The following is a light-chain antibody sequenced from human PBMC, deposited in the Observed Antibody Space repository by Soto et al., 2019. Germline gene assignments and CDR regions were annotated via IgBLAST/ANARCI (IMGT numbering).Light chain of an antibody. CDR2: DVS. Sequence: DIQMTQSPSTLSASVGDRVTITCRASQSISSWLAWYQQKPGKAPKLLIYDVSSLESGVPSRFSGSGSGTEFTLTISRLQPDDLATYYCQQYDTFWTFRQGTKVDIK. V-gene: IGKV1-5*01. CDR3: QQYDTFWT. CDR1: QSISSW. J-gene: IGKJ1*01.